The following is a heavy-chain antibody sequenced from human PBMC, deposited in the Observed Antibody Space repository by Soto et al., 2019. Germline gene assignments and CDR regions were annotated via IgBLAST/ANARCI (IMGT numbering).Heavy chain of an antibody. Sequence: GGSLRLSCAASGFTFSSYAMSWVRQAPGKGLEWVSGISGNGDSTYYADSVKGRFTISRDNSKNTLYLRMNSLRTEDTAVYYCAKGVPGIAVAGTGYFQHWGQGTLVTVSS. V-gene: IGHV3-23*01. CDR2: ISGNGDST. D-gene: IGHD6-19*01. CDR3: AKGVPGIAVAGTGYFQH. J-gene: IGHJ1*01. CDR1: GFTFSSYA.